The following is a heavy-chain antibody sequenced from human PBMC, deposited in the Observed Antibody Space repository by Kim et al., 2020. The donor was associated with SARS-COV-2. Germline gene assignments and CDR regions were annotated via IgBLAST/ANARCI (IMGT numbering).Heavy chain of an antibody. CDR2: INHSGST. V-gene: IGHV4-34*01. Sequence: SETLSLTCAVYGGSFSGYYWSWIRQPPGKGLAWIGEINHSGSTNYNPSRKSRVTISVDTSKNQFSMMLSSVTAADTAVYYCARGGGYYGSGRLLGWGQGTLVTVSS. D-gene: IGHD3-10*01. CDR1: GGSFSGYY. CDR3: ARGGGYYGSGRLLG. J-gene: IGHJ4*02.